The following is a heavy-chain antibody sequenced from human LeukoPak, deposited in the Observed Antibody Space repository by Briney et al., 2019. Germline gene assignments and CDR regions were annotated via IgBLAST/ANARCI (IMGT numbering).Heavy chain of an antibody. V-gene: IGHV4-39*01. D-gene: IGHD6-25*01. Sequence: PSETLSLTCTVSGGSISSSSYYWGWIRQPPGKGLEWIGSIYYSGSTYYNPSLKSRVTISVDTSKNQFSLKLSSVTAADTAVYYCARQSSGWDYWGQGTLDTVSS. CDR3: ARQSSGWDY. CDR1: GGSISSSSYY. CDR2: IYYSGST. J-gene: IGHJ4*02.